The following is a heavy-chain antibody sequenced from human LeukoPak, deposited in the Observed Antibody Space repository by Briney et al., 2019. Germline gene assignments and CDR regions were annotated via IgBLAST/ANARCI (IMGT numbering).Heavy chain of an antibody. D-gene: IGHD5-12*01. V-gene: IGHV4-38-2*01. CDR1: GYSISSGYY. Sequence: PSETLSLTCAVSGYSISSGYYWGWIRQPPGKGLEWIGSIYHSGSTYYSPSLKSRVTISVDTSKNQFSLKLSSVTAADTAVYYCARLGDIVATILYWGQGTLVTVSS. CDR3: ARLGDIVATILY. J-gene: IGHJ4*02. CDR2: IYHSGST.